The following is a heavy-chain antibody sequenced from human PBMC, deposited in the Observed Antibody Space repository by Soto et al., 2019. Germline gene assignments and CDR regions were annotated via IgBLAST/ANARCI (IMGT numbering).Heavy chain of an antibody. V-gene: IGHV3-30*03. J-gene: IGHJ4*02. CDR3: ARDPGRGTSLDY. CDR2: ISYDGSDK. D-gene: IGHD1-1*01. CDR1: GFIFSSYG. Sequence: QVQLVESGGGVVQPGRSLRLSCAASGFIFSSYGMHWVRQAPGKGLEWVAVISYDGSDKYYADSVKGRFTISRDNSKNTLDLQMNSLRAEDTAMYYCARDPGRGTSLDYWGQGTLVTVSS.